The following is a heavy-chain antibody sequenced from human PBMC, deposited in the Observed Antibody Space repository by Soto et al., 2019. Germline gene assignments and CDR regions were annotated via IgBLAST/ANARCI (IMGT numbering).Heavy chain of an antibody. J-gene: IGHJ5*02. V-gene: IGHV4-59*12. CDR1: GGSTTTYY. D-gene: IGHD6-6*01. CDR2: INYSGST. Sequence: PSETLSLTCTVSGGSTTTYYWSWVRQPPGKGLEWIGYINYSGSTNYNPSLKSRVTISVDTSKNQFSLKLSSVTAADTAVYYCVGSIGAFWFDPWGQGTLVTVSS. CDR3: VGSIGAFWFDP.